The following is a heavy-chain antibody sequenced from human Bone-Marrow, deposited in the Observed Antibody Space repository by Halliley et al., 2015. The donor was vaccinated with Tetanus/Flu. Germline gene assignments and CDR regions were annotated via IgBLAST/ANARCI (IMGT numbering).Heavy chain of an antibody. CDR3: ARGVHYFDY. J-gene: IGHJ4*02. D-gene: IGHD3-10*01. CDR1: GDSVSSNSAA. Sequence: LVKPTQTLSLTRAISGDSVSSNSAAWNWIRVSPSRGLEWLGRTYYRSGWYNDYAVSVNSRITINPDTSENQFSLQLNSVGPEDTAVYYCARGVHYFDYWGQGTLLTVSS. CDR2: TYYRSGWYN. V-gene: IGHV6-1*01.